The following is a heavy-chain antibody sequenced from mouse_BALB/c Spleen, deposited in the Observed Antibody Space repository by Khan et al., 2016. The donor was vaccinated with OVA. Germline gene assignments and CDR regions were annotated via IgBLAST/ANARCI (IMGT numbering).Heavy chain of an antibody. CDR3: ARPYYGSAWFAY. Sequence: VELVESGPGLVAPSQSLSITCTVSGFSLTSYGVHWVRQPPGKGLEWLGVLWAGGSTNYNSALMSRLSISKDNSKNQVFLKMNSLQTDDTAMYYCARPYYGSAWFAYWGQGTLVPVSA. D-gene: IGHD1-1*01. J-gene: IGHJ3*01. CDR2: LWAGGST. CDR1: GFSLTSYG. V-gene: IGHV2-9*02.